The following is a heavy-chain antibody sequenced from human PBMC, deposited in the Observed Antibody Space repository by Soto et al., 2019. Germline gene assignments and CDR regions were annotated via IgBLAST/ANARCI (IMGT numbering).Heavy chain of an antibody. D-gene: IGHD6-13*01. CDR1: GYTFTSYY. J-gene: IGHJ5*02. V-gene: IGHV1-46*01. Sequence: QVQLVQSGAEVKKPGASVKVSCKASGYTFTSYYMHWVRQAPGQGLEWQGIINPSGGSTSSAQKFQGRVTMTRDTSTSTVYMGLSSLRSEDTAVYYCARVCDSSSCPGGCFDPWGQGTLVTVSS. CDR2: INPSGGST. CDR3: ARVCDSSSCPGGCFDP.